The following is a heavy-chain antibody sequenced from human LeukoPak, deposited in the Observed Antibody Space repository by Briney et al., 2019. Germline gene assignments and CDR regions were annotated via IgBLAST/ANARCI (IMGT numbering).Heavy chain of an antibody. CDR1: GYTFTSYY. V-gene: IGHV1-46*01. CDR3: ARVGTGYDYAFDI. D-gene: IGHD5-12*01. Sequence: GASVKVSCKASGYTFTSYYMHWVRPAPGQGLEWMGIINPSGGSTSYAQKFQGRVTMTRDTSTSTVYMELSSLRSEDTAVYYCARVGTGYDYAFDIWGQGTMVTVSS. J-gene: IGHJ3*02. CDR2: INPSGGST.